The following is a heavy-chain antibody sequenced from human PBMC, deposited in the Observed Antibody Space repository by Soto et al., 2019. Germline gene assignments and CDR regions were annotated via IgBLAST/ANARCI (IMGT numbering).Heavy chain of an antibody. J-gene: IGHJ6*02. D-gene: IGHD3-22*01. V-gene: IGHV3-23*01. CDR2: ISGSGGST. Sequence: GSLRLSCAASGFTFSSYAMSWVRQAPGKGLEWVSAISGSGGSTYYADSVKGRFTISRDNSKNTLYLQMNSLRAEDTAVYYCAKDAPQYYYDSSGYYLGYYYYGMDVWGQGTTVTVSS. CDR1: GFTFSSYA. CDR3: AKDAPQYYYDSSGYYLGYYYYGMDV.